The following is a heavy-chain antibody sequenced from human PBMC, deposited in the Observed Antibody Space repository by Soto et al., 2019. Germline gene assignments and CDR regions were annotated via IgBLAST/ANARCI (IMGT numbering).Heavy chain of an antibody. Sequence: ASVKVSCKASGYTFTSYAMHWVRQEPGQRLEWMGWINAGNGNTKYSQKFQGRVTITRDTSASTAYMELSSLRSEDTAVYYCAREDIVLVPAAAWDYYYGMDVWGQGTTVTVSS. J-gene: IGHJ6*02. CDR3: AREDIVLVPAAAWDYYYGMDV. CDR2: INAGNGNT. D-gene: IGHD2-2*01. CDR1: GYTFTSYA. V-gene: IGHV1-3*01.